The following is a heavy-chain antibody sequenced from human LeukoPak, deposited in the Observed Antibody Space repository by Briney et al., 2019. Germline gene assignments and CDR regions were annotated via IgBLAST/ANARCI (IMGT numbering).Heavy chain of an antibody. V-gene: IGHV1-18*04. CDR2: ISAYNGNT. J-gene: IGHJ4*02. D-gene: IGHD2-2*01. CDR1: GYTFTSSG. CDR3: ARSGGFRYCSSNSCPEDDYFDY. Sequence: GAAVNVSCKASGYTFTSSGISWVRQAPRQGLEWMGWISAYNGNTNYAQKLQGRVTMTTDTSTSTAYMELRSLRSDDTAVYYCARSGGFRYCSSNSCPEDDYFDYWGQGTLVTVSS.